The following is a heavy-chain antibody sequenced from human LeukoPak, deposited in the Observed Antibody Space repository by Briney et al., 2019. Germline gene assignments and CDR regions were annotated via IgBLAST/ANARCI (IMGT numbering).Heavy chain of an antibody. CDR3: ARGAGYNYPYYFDY. CDR2: IYSGGST. CDR1: GFPFSSYW. Sequence: GGSLRLSYAASGFPFSSYWMSWVRQAPGKGLEWVSVIYSGGSTYYADSVKGRFTISRDNSKNTLYLQMNSLRAEDTAVYYCARGAGYNYPYYFDYWGQGTLVTVSS. J-gene: IGHJ4*02. D-gene: IGHD5-24*01. V-gene: IGHV3-53*01.